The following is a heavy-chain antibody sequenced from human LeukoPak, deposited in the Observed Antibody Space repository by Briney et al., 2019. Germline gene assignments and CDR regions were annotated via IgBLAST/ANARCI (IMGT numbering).Heavy chain of an antibody. Sequence: PGGSLRLSCAASGFTVSSNYMSWVRQAPGKGLEWVSVIYSGGSTYYADSVKGRFTISRDNSKNTLYLQMNSLRAEDTAVYYCARYYYGSGSDAFDIWGQGTMVTVSS. CDR2: IYSGGST. V-gene: IGHV3-53*01. J-gene: IGHJ3*02. D-gene: IGHD3-10*01. CDR1: GFTVSSNY. CDR3: ARYYYGSGSDAFDI.